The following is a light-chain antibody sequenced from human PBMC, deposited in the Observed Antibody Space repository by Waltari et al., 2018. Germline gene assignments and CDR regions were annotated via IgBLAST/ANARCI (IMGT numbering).Light chain of an antibody. CDR2: RAS. J-gene: IGKJ1*01. CDR3: QQHDNSPRT. V-gene: IGKV1-33*01. Sequence: DIQMTQSPSSLFASVGDRVTITCRASQGITNWLAWYQQKPGKAPKLLISRASNLETGVPSRFSGSGSGTDFTLTISSLQPEDIATYYCQQHDNSPRTFGQGTKVEIK. CDR1: QGITNW.